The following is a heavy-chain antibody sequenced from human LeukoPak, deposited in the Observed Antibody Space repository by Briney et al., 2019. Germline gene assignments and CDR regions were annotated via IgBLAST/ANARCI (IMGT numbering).Heavy chain of an antibody. D-gene: IGHD3-10*01. J-gene: IGHJ3*02. Sequence: GESLKISCKGSGYSFTSYWIAWVRQMPGKGLEWMGIIYSGDSDTRYSPSFQGQVTISADKSISTAYLQWNSLKASDTAMYYCSRLSGVVRGVIITVQAFDIWGRGTMVTVSS. V-gene: IGHV5-51*01. CDR3: SRLSGVVRGVIITVQAFDI. CDR2: IYSGDSDT. CDR1: GYSFTSYW.